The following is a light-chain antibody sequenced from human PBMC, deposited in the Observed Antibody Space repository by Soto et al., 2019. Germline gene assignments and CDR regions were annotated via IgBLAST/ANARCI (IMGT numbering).Light chain of an antibody. CDR2: AAS. V-gene: IGKV1-39*01. J-gene: IGKJ2*01. CDR3: QQSDSYAYT. CDR1: QSITNY. Sequence: DIQMTQSPSSLSVSVGDRVTITCRASQSITNYLNWYQQKPGKAPKLLVYAASSLQSGVPSRFSGNGSGADFTLTISSLEPEDFATYCCQQSDSYAYTFGQGTKLEIK.